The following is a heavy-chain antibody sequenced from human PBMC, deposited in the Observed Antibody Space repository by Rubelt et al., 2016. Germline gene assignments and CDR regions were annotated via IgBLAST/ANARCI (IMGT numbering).Heavy chain of an antibody. V-gene: IGHV3-33*06. J-gene: IGHJ6*03. CDR2: YDGSNK. D-gene: IGHD3-16*01. CDR3: AKGWGSYPYAVMDV. Sequence: YDGSNKYYADSVKGRFTISRDNSKNTLYLQMNSLRAEDTAVYYCAKGWGSYPYAVMDVWGKGTTVTVSS.